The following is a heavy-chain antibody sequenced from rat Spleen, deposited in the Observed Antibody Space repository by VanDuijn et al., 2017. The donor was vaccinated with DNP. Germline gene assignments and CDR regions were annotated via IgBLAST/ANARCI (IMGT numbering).Heavy chain of an antibody. D-gene: IGHD1-1*01. CDR2: ISIKTHNYVT. CDR3: TSGGNPLFDY. Sequence: EVQVVESGGGLVQPKGSLKLSCTASTFDFSSYTMSWVRQAPGEGLDWVASISIKTHNYVTLYADSVKERFTISREDSQSMVYLQMNNLKTEDTALYYCTSGGNPLFDYWGQGVMVTVSS. J-gene: IGHJ2*01. V-gene: IGHV10-4*01. CDR1: TFDFSSYT.